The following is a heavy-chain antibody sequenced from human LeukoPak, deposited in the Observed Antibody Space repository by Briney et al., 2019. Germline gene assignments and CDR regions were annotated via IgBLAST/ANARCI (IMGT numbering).Heavy chain of an antibody. Sequence: SETLSLTCAVYGGSFSGYYWSWIRQPAGKGLEWIGRIYTSGSTNYNPSLKSRVTISVDTSKNQFSLKLSSVTAADTAVYYCARVRGGVNSGWKFDYWGQGTQVTVSS. CDR3: ARVRGGVNSGWKFDY. CDR1: GGSFSGYY. J-gene: IGHJ4*02. CDR2: IYTSGST. V-gene: IGHV4-59*10. D-gene: IGHD6-19*01.